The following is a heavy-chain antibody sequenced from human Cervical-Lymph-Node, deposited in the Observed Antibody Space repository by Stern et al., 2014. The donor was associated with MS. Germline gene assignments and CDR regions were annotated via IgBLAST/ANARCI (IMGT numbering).Heavy chain of an antibody. J-gene: IGHJ6*02. V-gene: IGHV3-7*01. CDR2: IKEDGSEQ. D-gene: IGHD2-2*01. Sequence: VQLVESGGVLVQPGGSLKLSCAASGFTFSRYWMTWVRQAPGKGLEWVANIKEDGSEQYYVDSVKGRVTMSRDNAKNSLYLQMNSLRAEDTAVYYCARRVLVAMGGYPKTLDVWGRGTTVTVSS. CDR1: GFTFSRYW. CDR3: ARRVLVAMGGYPKTLDV.